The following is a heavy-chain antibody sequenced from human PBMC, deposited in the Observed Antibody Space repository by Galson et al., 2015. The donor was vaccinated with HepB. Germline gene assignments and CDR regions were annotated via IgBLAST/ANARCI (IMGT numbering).Heavy chain of an antibody. CDR3: ARSFGWFGESYYYYGMDV. CDR1: GFTFSSYA. D-gene: IGHD3-10*01. CDR2: ISYDGSNK. V-gene: IGHV3-30*04. Sequence: SLRLSCAASGFTFSSYAMHWVRQAPGKGLEWVAVISYDGSNKYYADSVKGRFTISRDNSKNTLYLQMNSLRAEDTAVYYCARSFGWFGESYYYYGMDVWGQGTTVTVSS. J-gene: IGHJ6*02.